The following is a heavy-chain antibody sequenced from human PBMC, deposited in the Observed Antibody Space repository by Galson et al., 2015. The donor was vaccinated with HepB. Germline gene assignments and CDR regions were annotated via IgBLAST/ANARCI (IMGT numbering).Heavy chain of an antibody. CDR1: GGSISSYY. CDR2: IYTSGST. CDR3: ARTLGAYCGGDCPRWYFDL. Sequence: SETLSLTCTVSGGSISSYYWSWIRQPAGKGLEWIGRIYTSGSTNYNPSLKSRVTMSVDTSKNQFSLKLSSVTAADTAVYYCARTLGAYCGGDCPRWYFDLWGRGTLVTVSS. J-gene: IGHJ2*01. V-gene: IGHV4-4*07. D-gene: IGHD2-21*02.